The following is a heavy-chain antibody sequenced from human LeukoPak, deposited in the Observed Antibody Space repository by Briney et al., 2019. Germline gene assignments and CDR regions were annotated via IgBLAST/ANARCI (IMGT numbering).Heavy chain of an antibody. CDR2: INQGGSVQ. CDR1: GFTFRSYW. V-gene: IGHV3-7*01. J-gene: IGHJ4*02. CDR3: ARVEYSGWNLEY. D-gene: IGHD5-12*01. Sequence: GGSLRLSCAASGFTFRSYWMCWVRQAPGKGLEWVANINQGGSVQYYMDSVKGRFTIYRDDAKNSLYVQMNSLRDEDTAVYYCARVEYSGWNLEYWGQGTLVTVSS.